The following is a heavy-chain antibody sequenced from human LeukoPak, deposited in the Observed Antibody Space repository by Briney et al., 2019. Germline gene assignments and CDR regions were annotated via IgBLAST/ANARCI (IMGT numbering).Heavy chain of an antibody. J-gene: IGHJ4*02. Sequence: GGSLRLSCAASGFTFSSYAMNWVRQAPGKGLQWVSAIGVTGRAYYADSVKGRFTISRDNSKNTLYLQMNSLRAEDTAVYYCAKADRGGIAVAEPFDYWGQGTLVTVSS. V-gene: IGHV3-23*01. CDR2: IGVTGRA. D-gene: IGHD6-19*01. CDR3: AKADRGGIAVAEPFDY. CDR1: GFTFSSYA.